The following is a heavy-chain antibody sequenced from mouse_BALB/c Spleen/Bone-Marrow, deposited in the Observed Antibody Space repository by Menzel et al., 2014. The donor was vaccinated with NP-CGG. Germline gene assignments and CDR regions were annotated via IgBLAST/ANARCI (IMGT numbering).Heavy chain of an antibody. J-gene: IGHJ2*01. CDR2: INPDSSTI. V-gene: IGHV4-1*02. D-gene: IGHD1-1*01. CDR1: GFAFSRYC. Sequence: EVQGVESGGGLVQPGGSLKLSCAASGFAFSRYCMSWVRQAPGKGLEWIGEINPDSSTINYTPSLKNKFIISRDNAKNTLYLRLNKVRSEDTAFYYCASQDYCGYLNYWGQGTTLTVSS. CDR3: ASQDYCGYLNY.